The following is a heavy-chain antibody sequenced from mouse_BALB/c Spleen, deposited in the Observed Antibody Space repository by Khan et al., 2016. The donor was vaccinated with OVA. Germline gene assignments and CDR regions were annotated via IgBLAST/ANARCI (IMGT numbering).Heavy chain of an antibody. D-gene: IGHD1-1*01. J-gene: IGHJ3*01. CDR1: GFSLNSYG. Sequence: QVQLKESGPGLVAPSQSLSITCTVSGFSLNSYGVHWVRQPPGKGLEWLGVILAGGSTNHNSALMSRLSISKDNSKTQASFIMNSLQTYDTAMYYCARAFYYGAWFAFWGQGTLVTVSA. CDR3: ARAFYYGAWFAF. CDR2: ILAGGST. V-gene: IGHV2-9*02.